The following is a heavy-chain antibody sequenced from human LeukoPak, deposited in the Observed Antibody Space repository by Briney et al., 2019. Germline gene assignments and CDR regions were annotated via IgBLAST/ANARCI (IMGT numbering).Heavy chain of an antibody. V-gene: IGHV4-34*01. J-gene: IGHJ6*02. CDR2: INHSGST. CDR3: ARGLYYYGSGSYLFKYYYYYGMGV. CDR1: GFTFSSYA. Sequence: GSLRLSCAASGFTFSSYAMSWVRQPPGKGLEWIGEINHSGSTNYNPSLKSRVTISVDTSKNQFSLKLSSVTAADTAVYYCARGLYYYGSGSYLFKYYYYYGMGVWGQGTTVTVSS. D-gene: IGHD3-10*01.